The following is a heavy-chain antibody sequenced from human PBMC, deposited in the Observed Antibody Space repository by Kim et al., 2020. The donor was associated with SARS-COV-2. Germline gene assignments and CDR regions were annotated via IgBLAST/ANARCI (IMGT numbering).Heavy chain of an antibody. CDR3: VREGEFDGGSYFFDF. V-gene: IGHV4-59*11. CDR1: GAYITNHY. CDR2: VYHSGSA. D-gene: IGHD2-15*01. J-gene: IGHJ5*02. Sequence: SETLSLTCSVSGAYITNHYWSWIRQPPGKGLEWIGNVYHSGSASYNPSLKSRVTMSVETSKRKFSLQLTSVTAADTAIYYCVREGEFDGGSYFFDFWGQG.